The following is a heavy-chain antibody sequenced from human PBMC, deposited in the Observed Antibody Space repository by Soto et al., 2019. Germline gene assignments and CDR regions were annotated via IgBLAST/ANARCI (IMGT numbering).Heavy chain of an antibody. V-gene: IGHV3-30-3*01. J-gene: IGHJ4*02. CDR2: ISYDGSNK. CDR3: ARDIVAYFDY. CDR1: GGTFINPC. Sequence: GLSLRLPCTASGGTFINPCVRWVRQAPGKGLEWVAVISYDGSNKYYADSVKGRFTISRDNSKNTLYLQMNSLRAEDTAVYYCARDIVAYFDYWGQGTLVTVSS. D-gene: IGHD2-21*01.